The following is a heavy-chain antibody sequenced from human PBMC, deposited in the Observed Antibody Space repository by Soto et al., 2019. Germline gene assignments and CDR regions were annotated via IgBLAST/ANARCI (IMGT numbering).Heavy chain of an antibody. CDR3: ARRSCSGGSCYAYFDY. V-gene: IGHV4-39*01. CDR1: GGSISSSSYY. Sequence: SETLSLTCTVSGGSISSSSYYWGWIRQPPGKGLEWIGSIYYSGSTYYNPSLKSRVTISVDTSKNQFSLKLSSVTAADTAVYYCARRSCSGGSCYAYFDYWGQGTLVTVSS. CDR2: IYYSGST. D-gene: IGHD2-15*01. J-gene: IGHJ4*02.